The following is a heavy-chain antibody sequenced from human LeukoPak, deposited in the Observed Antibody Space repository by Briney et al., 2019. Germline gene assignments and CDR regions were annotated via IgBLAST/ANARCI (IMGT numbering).Heavy chain of an antibody. CDR2: IWYDGSNK. CDR3: AKESRDGYNPQY. J-gene: IGHJ4*02. D-gene: IGHD5-24*01. Sequence: GGSLRLSCAASGFTFSSYGMHWVRQAPGKGLEWVAVIWYDGSNKYYADSVKGRFTISRDNSKNTLYLQMNSLRAEDTAVYYCAKESRDGYNPQYWGQGTLVTVSS. V-gene: IGHV3-30*02. CDR1: GFTFSSYG.